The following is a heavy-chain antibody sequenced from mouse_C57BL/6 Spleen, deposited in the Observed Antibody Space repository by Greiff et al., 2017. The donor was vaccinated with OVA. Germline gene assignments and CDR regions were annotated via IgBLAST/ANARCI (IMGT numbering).Heavy chain of an antibody. Sequence: EVKVEESGGDLVKPGGSLKLSCAASGFTFSSYGMSWVRQTPDKRLEWVATISSGGSYTYYPDSVKGRFTISRDNAKNTLYLQMSSLKSEDTAMYYCARIGVTTVVATFYWYFDVWGTGTTVTVSS. CDR2: ISSGGSYT. D-gene: IGHD1-1*01. CDR1: GFTFSSYG. J-gene: IGHJ1*03. V-gene: IGHV5-6*02. CDR3: ARIGVTTVVATFYWYFDV.